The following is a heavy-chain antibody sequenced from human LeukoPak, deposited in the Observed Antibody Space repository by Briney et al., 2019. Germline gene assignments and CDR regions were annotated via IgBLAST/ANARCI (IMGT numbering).Heavy chain of an antibody. CDR3: ARLSNYDILTGNSWFDS. V-gene: IGHV4-59*08. Sequence: PSETLSLTCTVSGGSISSYYWTWIRQPPGKALAWIGYIYYSGSTNYNPSLKSRATISVDRSKTQFFLKLRSVAAADTAVYYCARLSNYDILTGNSWFDSWGQGTLVTVSS. D-gene: IGHD3-9*01. J-gene: IGHJ5*01. CDR1: GGSISSYY. CDR2: IYYSGST.